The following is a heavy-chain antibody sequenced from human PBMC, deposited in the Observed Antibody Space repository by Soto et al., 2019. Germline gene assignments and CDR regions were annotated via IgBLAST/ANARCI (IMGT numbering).Heavy chain of an antibody. V-gene: IGHV3-53*01. J-gene: IGHJ1*01. CDR2: IYSGGST. CDR1: GFTVSSNY. D-gene: IGHD6-19*01. CDR3: ARGSYHGYSSGWHFQH. Sequence: PGGSLRLSCAASGFTVSSNYMSWVRQAPGKGLEWVSVIYSGGSTYYADSVKGRFTISRDNSKNTLYLQMNSLRAEDTAVYYCARGSYHGYSSGWHFQHWGQGTLVTVSS.